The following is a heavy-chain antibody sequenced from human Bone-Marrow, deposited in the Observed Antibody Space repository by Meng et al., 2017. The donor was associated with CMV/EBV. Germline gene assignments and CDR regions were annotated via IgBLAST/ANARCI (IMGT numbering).Heavy chain of an antibody. CDR3: ARDGKDIVASYYYYGMDV. CDR2: IIPILGIA. D-gene: IGHD5-12*01. CDR1: GGTFSSYA. J-gene: IGHJ6*02. V-gene: IGHV1-69*04. Sequence: SVKVSCKASGGTFSSYAISWVRQAPGQGLEWMGRIIPILGIANYAQKFQGRVTITADKSTSTAYMELSSLRSEDTAVYYCARDGKDIVASYYYYGMDVWGQGTTVTVSS.